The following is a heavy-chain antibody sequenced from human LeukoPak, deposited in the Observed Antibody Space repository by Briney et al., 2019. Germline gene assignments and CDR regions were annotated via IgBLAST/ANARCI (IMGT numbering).Heavy chain of an antibody. J-gene: IGHJ4*02. V-gene: IGHV1-18*01. CDR2: INADNGDV. D-gene: IGHD2-15*01. CDR3: ARVAASRPSGRSSFGF. CDR1: GYTFKNYG. Sequence: ASVKVSCKASGYTFKNYGISWVRQAPGQGPEWMGWINADNGDVNYAQKFQGRITMTTDTSTTTAYMELRSLKSDDTALYYCARVAASRPSGRSSFGFWGQGTLVTVSS.